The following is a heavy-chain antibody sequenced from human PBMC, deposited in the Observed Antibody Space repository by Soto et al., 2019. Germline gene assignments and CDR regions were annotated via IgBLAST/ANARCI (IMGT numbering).Heavy chain of an antibody. CDR1: GYTFTSYD. CDR2: MNPNSGNT. D-gene: IGHD2-2*01. J-gene: IGHJ5*02. V-gene: IGHV1-8*01. Sequence: GASVKVSCKASGYTFTSYDINWVRQATGQGLEWMGWMNPNSGNTGYAQKFQGRVTMTRNTSTSTAYMELRSLRSDDTAVYYCAREYQLLDWFDPWGQGTLVTVSS. CDR3: AREYQLLDWFDP.